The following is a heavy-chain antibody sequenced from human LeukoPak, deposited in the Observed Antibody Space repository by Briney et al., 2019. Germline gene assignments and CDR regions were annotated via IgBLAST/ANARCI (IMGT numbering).Heavy chain of an antibody. CDR2: ISGSGGST. Sequence: PGGSLRLSCAASGFTFNGYAMSWVRQSPGEGLEWVSVISGSGGSTYYADSVKGRFTISRGNSRNTLFLQMNSLRAEDTAVYYCAKTLRFGELLSAFDYWGQGTLVTVSS. J-gene: IGHJ4*02. CDR1: GFTFNGYA. D-gene: IGHD3-10*01. CDR3: AKTLRFGELLSAFDY. V-gene: IGHV3-23*01.